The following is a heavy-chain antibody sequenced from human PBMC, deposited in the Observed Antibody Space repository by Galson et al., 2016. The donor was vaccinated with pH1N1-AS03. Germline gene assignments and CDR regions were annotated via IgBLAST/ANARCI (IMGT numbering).Heavy chain of an antibody. CDR1: RFTFNGYA. V-gene: IGHV3-9*01. Sequence: SLRLSCAASRFTFNGYAMHWVRQAPGKGLEWVSSISWNSGNIDYADSVKGRFTLSRDDAKNSLFLQMNSLRTEDTAFYYCVKSGTYSSSRGWFDYWGQGTLVTVSS. CDR3: VKSGTYSSSRGWFDY. J-gene: IGHJ5*01. CDR2: ISWNSGNI. D-gene: IGHD6-13*01.